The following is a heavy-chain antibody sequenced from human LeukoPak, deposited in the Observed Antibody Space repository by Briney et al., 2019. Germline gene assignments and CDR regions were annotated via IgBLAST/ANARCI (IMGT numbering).Heavy chain of an antibody. CDR3: ARERAGIAAAGTGNWFDP. Sequence: SETLSLICTVSGGSISSGDYYWSWIRQPPGKGLEWIGYIYYSGSTYYNPSLKSRVTISVDTSKNQFSLKLSSVTAADTAVYYCARERAGIAAAGTGNWFDPWGQGTLVTVSS. D-gene: IGHD6-13*01. V-gene: IGHV4-30-4*08. CDR1: GGSISSGDYY. CDR2: IYYSGST. J-gene: IGHJ5*02.